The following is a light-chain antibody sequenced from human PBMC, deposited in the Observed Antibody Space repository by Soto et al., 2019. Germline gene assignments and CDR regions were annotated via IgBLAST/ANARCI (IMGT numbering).Light chain of an antibody. CDR1: QGIGNY. V-gene: IGKV1-33*01. J-gene: IGKJ4*01. CDR3: QQYDDLPFT. CDR2: EAS. Sequence: DIQMTQSPSSLSASVGDRVTITCQASQGIGNYLTWSQQKPGKAPKLLIYEASNLETGVPSRFSGSGSGTDFTFTINRLQPEDIATYYCQQYDDLPFTFGGGTKVEIK.